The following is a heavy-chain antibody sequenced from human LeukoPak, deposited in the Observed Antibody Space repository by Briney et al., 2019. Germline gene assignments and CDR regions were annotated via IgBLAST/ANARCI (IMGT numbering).Heavy chain of an antibody. V-gene: IGHV4-39*01. D-gene: IGHD3-22*01. Sequence: SETLSLTCTVSGGSISSSSYYWGWIRQPPGKGVEWIGSIYYSGSTYYNPSLKSRVTISVDTSKNQFSLKLSSVTAADTAVYYCASRITMIVVGPLDYWGQGTMVTVSS. CDR2: IYYSGST. CDR1: GGSISSSSYY. CDR3: ASRITMIVVGPLDY. J-gene: IGHJ4*02.